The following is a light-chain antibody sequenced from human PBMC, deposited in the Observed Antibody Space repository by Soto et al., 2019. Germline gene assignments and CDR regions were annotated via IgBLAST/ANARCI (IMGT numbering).Light chain of an antibody. CDR3: AAWDDGLNGFYV. CDR2: SNN. J-gene: IGLJ1*01. V-gene: IGLV1-44*01. CDR1: SSNIRSNT. Sequence: YVLTQSPSPAGTPGEGVTFSSSGSSSNIRSNTVNWYQQLPGPAPKLLIYSNNQRPSGVPDRFSGSKSGTSASLAISGLQSEDEADYYCAAWDDGLNGFYVFGTGTKGTVL.